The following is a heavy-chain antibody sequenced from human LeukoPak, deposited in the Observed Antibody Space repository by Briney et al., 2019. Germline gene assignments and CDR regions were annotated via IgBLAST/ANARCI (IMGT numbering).Heavy chain of an antibody. CDR3: AKAIAVLRYFDWLVSRFDP. Sequence: PGGSLRLSCAASGFTFSSYAMSWVRQAPGKGLEWVSAISGSGGSTYYADSVKGRFTISRDNSKNTLYLQMNSLRAEDTAVYYCAKAIAVLRYFDWLVSRFDPWGQGTLVTVSS. J-gene: IGHJ5*02. V-gene: IGHV3-23*01. D-gene: IGHD3-9*01. CDR1: GFTFSSYA. CDR2: ISGSGGST.